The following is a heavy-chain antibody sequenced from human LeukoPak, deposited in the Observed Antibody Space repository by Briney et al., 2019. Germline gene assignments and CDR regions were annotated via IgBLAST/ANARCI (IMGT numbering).Heavy chain of an antibody. J-gene: IGHJ4*02. D-gene: IGHD4-17*01. CDR1: GYTFTGYY. V-gene: IGHV1-2*02. CDR3: ARILTTVTTMDY. CDR2: INPNSGGT. Sequence: ASVKVSCKASGYTFTGYYLHWVRQAPGQGLEWMGWINPNSGGTNYAQKFQGRVTMTRDTSISTAYMELSRLRSDDTAMYYCARILTTVTTMDYWGQGTLVAVSS.